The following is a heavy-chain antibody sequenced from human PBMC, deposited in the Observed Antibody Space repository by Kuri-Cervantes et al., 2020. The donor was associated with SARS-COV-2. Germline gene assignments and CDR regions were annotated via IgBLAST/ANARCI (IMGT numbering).Heavy chain of an antibody. J-gene: IGHJ4*02. CDR1: GFTFSSYA. Sequence: GESLKISCAASGFTFSSYAMSWVRQAPGKGLGWVSAISGSGGSTYYADSVKGRFTICRDNSKNTLYLQMNSLRAEDTSVYYCANSLLLSLDYWGQGTLVTVSS. CDR3: ANSLLLSLDY. V-gene: IGHV3-23*01. CDR2: ISGSGGST. D-gene: IGHD1-26*01.